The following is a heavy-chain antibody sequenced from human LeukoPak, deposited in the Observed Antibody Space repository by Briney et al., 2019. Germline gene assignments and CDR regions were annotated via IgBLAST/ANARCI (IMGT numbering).Heavy chain of an antibody. Sequence: GGSLRLSCVVSGFTFSSYSMSWVRQAPGKGLEWVSSISASSNFISYADSVKGRFTISRDNAKKSLYLQMNSVRAEDTAVYYCAKGSGGAIVHDYFDSWGQGTLVTVSS. D-gene: IGHD3-16*02. V-gene: IGHV3-21*01. CDR1: GFTFSSYS. J-gene: IGHJ4*02. CDR3: AKGSGGAIVHDYFDS. CDR2: ISASSNFI.